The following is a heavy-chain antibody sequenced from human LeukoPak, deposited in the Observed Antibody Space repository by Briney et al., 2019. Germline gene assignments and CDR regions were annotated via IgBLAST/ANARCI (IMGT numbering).Heavy chain of an antibody. CDR1: GGTFSSYA. J-gene: IGHJ6*02. Sequence: GASVKVSCKASGGTFSSYAISWVRQAPGQGLEWMGRIIPIFGIANYAQKFQGRVTITADKSTSTAYMELRSLRSEDTAVYYCARVPPARNDYSNYVDYYGMDVWGQGTTVTVSS. CDR3: ARVPPARNDYSNYVDYYGMDV. CDR2: IIPIFGIA. D-gene: IGHD4-11*01. V-gene: IGHV1-69*04.